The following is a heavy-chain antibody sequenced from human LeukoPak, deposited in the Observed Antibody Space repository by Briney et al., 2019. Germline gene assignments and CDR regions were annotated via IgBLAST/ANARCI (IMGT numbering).Heavy chain of an antibody. J-gene: IGHJ4*02. CDR1: GFTFSGYG. V-gene: IGHV3-33*01. Sequence: PGGSLRLSCAASGFTFSGYGMHWVRQAPGKGLEWVAVIWYDGSNKYYADSVKGRFTISRDNSKNTLYLQMNSLRAEDTAVYYCARDRSGSSSALDYWGQGTLVTVSS. D-gene: IGHD6-6*01. CDR3: ARDRSGSSSALDY. CDR2: IWYDGSNK.